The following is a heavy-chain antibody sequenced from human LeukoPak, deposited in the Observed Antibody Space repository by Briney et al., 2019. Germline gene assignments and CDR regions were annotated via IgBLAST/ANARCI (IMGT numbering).Heavy chain of an antibody. Sequence: GGSLRLSCAASGFTVSSNYMSWVRQAPGKGLEWVSLIYSGDGTYYADSVKGRFTISRDNSKNTLYLQMNSLRAEDTAMYYCVRASWDLLGWGQGTLVTVSS. D-gene: IGHD7-27*01. V-gene: IGHV3-66*01. CDR2: IYSGDGT. CDR1: GFTVSSNY. J-gene: IGHJ4*02. CDR3: VRASWDLLG.